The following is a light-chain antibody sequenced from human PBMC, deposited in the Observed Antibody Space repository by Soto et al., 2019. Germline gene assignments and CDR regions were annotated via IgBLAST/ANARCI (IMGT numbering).Light chain of an antibody. V-gene: IGKV2-40*01. J-gene: IGKJ4*01. CDR2: TVS. CDR3: MQRIEFPLT. CDR1: QSLLDSDDGNTY. Sequence: DIVMTQTPLSLPVTPGEPASISCGSSQSLLDSDDGNTYLDWYLQKPGQSPQLLIYTVSYRASGVPDRFSGSGSGTDFTMKISRVEAEDVGVYYCMQRIEFPLTFGVGTKVEIK.